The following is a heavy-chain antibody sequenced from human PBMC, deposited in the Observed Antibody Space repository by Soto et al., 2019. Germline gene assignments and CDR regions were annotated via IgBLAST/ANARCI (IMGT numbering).Heavy chain of an antibody. V-gene: IGHV4-59*01. J-gene: IGHJ5*02. CDR3: ARELDRTGGDWFDP. CDR2: IYYSGST. Sequence: QVQLQESGPGLVKPSETLSLTCTVSGGSISSYYWSRIRQPPGKGLEWIGYIYYSGSTNYNPSLKSRVTISVDTSKNQFSLKLSSVTAADTAVYYCARELDRTGGDWFDPWGQGTLVTVSS. D-gene: IGHD1-1*01. CDR1: GGSISSYY.